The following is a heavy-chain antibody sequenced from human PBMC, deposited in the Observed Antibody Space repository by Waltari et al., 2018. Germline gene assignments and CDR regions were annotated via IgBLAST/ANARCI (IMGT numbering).Heavy chain of an antibody. V-gene: IGHV1-69*14. Sequence: QVQLVQSGAEVKKPGSSVKVSCKASGGTFSSYAISWVRQAPGQGLEGMGGIIPIFGTANYAQKFQGRVTITADKSTSTAYMELSSLRSEDTAVYYCAREDGVSYGYSGQRPSNYWYFDLWGRGTLVTVSS. CDR3: AREDGVSYGYSGQRPSNYWYFDL. CDR2: IIPIFGTA. CDR1: GGTFSSYA. J-gene: IGHJ2*01. D-gene: IGHD5-18*01.